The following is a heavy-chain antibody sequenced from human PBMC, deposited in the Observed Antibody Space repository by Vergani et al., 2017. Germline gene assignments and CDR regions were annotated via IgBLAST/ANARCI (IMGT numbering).Heavy chain of an antibody. Sequence: QVQLQESGPGLVKPSGTLSLTCAVSGGSISSSNWWSWVRQPPGKGLEWIGEIYHSGSTYYNPSLKSRVTISVDRSKNQFSLKLSSVTAADTAVYYCARSWGYCSSTSCYKYYFDYWGQGTLVTVSS. J-gene: IGHJ4*02. CDR1: GGSISSSNW. D-gene: IGHD2-2*02. CDR3: ARSWGYCSSTSCYKYYFDY. V-gene: IGHV4-4*02. CDR2: IYHSGST.